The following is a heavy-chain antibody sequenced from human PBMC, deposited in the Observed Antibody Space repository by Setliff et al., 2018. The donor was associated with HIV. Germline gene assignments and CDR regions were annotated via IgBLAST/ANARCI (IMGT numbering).Heavy chain of an antibody. J-gene: IGHJ3*02. CDR2: IYYTGST. D-gene: IGHD1-1*01. Sequence: PSETLSLTCTVSGGFISNDYWHWIRQSPGRGLEWIGYIYYTGSTNYNPSLKSRVAMSVDSSNHQFSLKLTSVTPADTAIYYCAREDGSNSHDTFEIWGQGILVTVSS. CDR1: GGFISNDY. CDR3: AREDGSNSHDTFEI. V-gene: IGHV4-59*01.